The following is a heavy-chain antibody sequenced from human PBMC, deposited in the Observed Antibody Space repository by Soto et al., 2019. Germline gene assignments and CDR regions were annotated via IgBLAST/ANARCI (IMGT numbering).Heavy chain of an antibody. J-gene: IGHJ6*02. Sequence: VGSLSLSCAASGFTFSSYSMNWVRQAPGKGLEWVSSISSSSSYIYYADSVKGRFTISRDNAKNSLYLQMNSLRAEDTAVYYCARDGSVRFLYGMDVWGQGTTVTVSS. CDR1: GFTFSSYS. CDR3: ARDGSVRFLYGMDV. V-gene: IGHV3-21*01. D-gene: IGHD3-3*01. CDR2: ISSSSSYI.